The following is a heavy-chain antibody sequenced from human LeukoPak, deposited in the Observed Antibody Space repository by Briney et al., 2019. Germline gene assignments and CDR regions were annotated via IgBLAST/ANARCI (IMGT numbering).Heavy chain of an antibody. CDR2: FNYRGST. V-gene: IGHV4-31*03. Sequence: PSQTLSLTCTVSGASITSGAFYWSWIRQPPGKGLEFIGYFNYRGSTYYNPSLDSRLSISVDTSKNQFSLTLASVTAADTAIYYCARDLQDSGSYPTWFDPWGQGILVYVSS. CDR3: ARDLQDSGSYPTWFDP. D-gene: IGHD1-26*01. CDR1: GASITSGAFY. J-gene: IGHJ5*02.